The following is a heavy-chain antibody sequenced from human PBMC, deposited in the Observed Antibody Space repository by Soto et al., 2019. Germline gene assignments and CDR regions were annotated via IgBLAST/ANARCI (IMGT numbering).Heavy chain of an antibody. CDR3: ARDFDVNTALDYWYFDL. CDR1: GGSTTNYY. CDR2: IYGSGRT. V-gene: IGHV4-4*07. J-gene: IGHJ2*01. D-gene: IGHD5-18*01. Sequence: QVQLQESGPGLVKPSETLSLTCTVSGGSTTNYYWSWLRQPAGKGLEYIGRIYGSGRTNYNPSLKNLFTMSVSVSQMALRLTSVTAADSAVYYCARDFDVNTALDYWYFDLWGRGALVTVSS.